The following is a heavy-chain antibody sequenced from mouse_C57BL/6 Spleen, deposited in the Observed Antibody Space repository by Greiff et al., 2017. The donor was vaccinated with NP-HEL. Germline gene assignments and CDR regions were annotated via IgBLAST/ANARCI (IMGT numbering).Heavy chain of an antibody. CDR2: IYPGDGDT. CDR3: ARGGYSNYGYYSMDY. Sequence: VQLQQSGAELVKPGASVKISCKASGYAFSSYWMNWVKQRPGKGLEWIGQIYPGDGDTNYNGKFKGKATLTADKSSSKAYMQLSSLTSEDSAVYCCARGGYSNYGYYSMDYWGQGTSVTVSS. J-gene: IGHJ4*01. CDR1: GYAFSSYW. V-gene: IGHV1-80*01. D-gene: IGHD2-5*01.